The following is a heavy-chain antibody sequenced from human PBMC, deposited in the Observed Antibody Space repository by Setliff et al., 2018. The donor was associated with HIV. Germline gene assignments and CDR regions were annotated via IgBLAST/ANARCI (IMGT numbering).Heavy chain of an antibody. Sequence: VASVKVSCKASGYTFTSFDINWVRQATGQGLEWMGWMSPNSGNTNYAQKLQGRVTMTTDTSTSTAYMELRSLRSDDTAVYYCARHRDTIFGVVIPSPFDYWGQGTLVTVSS. CDR3: ARHRDTIFGVVIPSPFDY. CDR2: MSPNSGNT. V-gene: IGHV1-18*01. D-gene: IGHD3-3*01. J-gene: IGHJ4*02. CDR1: GYTFTSFD.